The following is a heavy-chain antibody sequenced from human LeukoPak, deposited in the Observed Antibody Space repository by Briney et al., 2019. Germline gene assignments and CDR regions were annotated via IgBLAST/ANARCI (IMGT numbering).Heavy chain of an antibody. CDR1: VGSISNYY. V-gene: IGHV4-4*07. CDR2: IYASGSA. J-gene: IGHJ4*02. D-gene: IGHD3-22*01. CDR3: ARTPIYYFDNSGYYN. Sequence: PSETLSLTRTVSVGSISNYYWSWIRQPPRKGLEWIGLIYASGSANYNPSPKSRVTMSVDTSKNQFSLKLSSVTAADTAVYYCARTPIYYFDNSGYYNWGQGTLVTVSS.